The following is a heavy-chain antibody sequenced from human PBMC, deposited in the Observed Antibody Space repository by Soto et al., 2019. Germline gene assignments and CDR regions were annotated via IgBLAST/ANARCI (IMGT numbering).Heavy chain of an antibody. D-gene: IGHD6-19*01. V-gene: IGHV3-11*01. CDR2: ISSSGSTI. CDR1: GFTFSDYY. Sequence: GGSLRLSCAASGFTFSDYYMSWIRQAPGKGLEWVSYISSSGSTIYYADSVKGRFTISRDNAKNSLYLQMNSLRAEDTAVYYCARDTWLTPGVYYYYYYYMDVWGKGTTVTVSS. J-gene: IGHJ6*03. CDR3: ARDTWLTPGVYYYYYYYMDV.